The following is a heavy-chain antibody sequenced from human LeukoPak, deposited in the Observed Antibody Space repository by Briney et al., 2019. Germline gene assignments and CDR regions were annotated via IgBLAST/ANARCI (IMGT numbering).Heavy chain of an antibody. CDR2: IASDGSST. J-gene: IGHJ4*02. CDR3: ARGRPHGNDY. D-gene: IGHD4-23*01. CDR1: GFTFSSYW. V-gene: IGHV3-74*01. Sequence: RPGGSLRLSCAASGFTFSSYWMNWVRQAPGKGLVWVSRIASDGSSTTYADSVKGRFSISRDNAKNTLYLQMNSLRVEDTAVYCCARGRPHGNDYWGQGTLVTVSS.